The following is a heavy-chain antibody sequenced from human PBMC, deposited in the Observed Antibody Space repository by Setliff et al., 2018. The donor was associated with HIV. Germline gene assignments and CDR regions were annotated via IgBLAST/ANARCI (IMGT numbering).Heavy chain of an antibody. V-gene: IGHV1-2*06. CDR1: GYTFTGYY. CDR2: IKPNSGDT. CDR3: ARRGVGTSDAFDL. Sequence: ASVKVSCRTSGYTFTGYYIHWVRQAPGQGLEWVGRIKPNSGDTNYAQKFQGRVTMTRDTSINTAYMDLGRLRSDDTAVYYCARRGVGTSDAFDLWGKGTMVTVSS. D-gene: IGHD2-8*01. J-gene: IGHJ3*01.